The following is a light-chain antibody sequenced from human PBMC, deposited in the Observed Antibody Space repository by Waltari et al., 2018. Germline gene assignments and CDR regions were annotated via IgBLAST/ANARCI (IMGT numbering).Light chain of an antibody. Sequence: DIQMTQSPSTLSASVGDRVTITCRASQSISSWVAWYQQKPGKAPKLLIYKASSLESGVPSRFGGSGAGTEFTLTISSLQPDDFATYYCQQYNSYSPLTFGGGTKVEIK. CDR2: KAS. CDR3: QQYNSYSPLT. V-gene: IGKV1-5*03. CDR1: QSISSW. J-gene: IGKJ4*01.